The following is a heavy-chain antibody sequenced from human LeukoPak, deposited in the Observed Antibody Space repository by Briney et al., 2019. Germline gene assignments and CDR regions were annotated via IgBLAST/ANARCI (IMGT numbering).Heavy chain of an antibody. CDR3: AKVAYSSSLGYYFDY. Sequence: GGSLRLSCAASGFTFSSYGMHWVRQAPGKGLEWVAVISYDGSNKYYADSVKGRFTISRDNSKNTLYLQMNSLRAEDTAVYYCAKVAYSSSLGYYFDYWGQGTLVTVSS. V-gene: IGHV3-30*18. J-gene: IGHJ4*02. CDR2: ISYDGSNK. CDR1: GFTFSSYG. D-gene: IGHD6-13*01.